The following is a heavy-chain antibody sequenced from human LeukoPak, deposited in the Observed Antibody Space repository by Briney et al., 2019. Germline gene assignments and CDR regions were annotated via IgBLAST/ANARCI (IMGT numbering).Heavy chain of an antibody. V-gene: IGHV4-59*01. Sequence: PSENLSLTCTVSGGSISSYYWSWIRRPPGKGLEWIGYIYYSGSTNYNPSLKSRVTISVDTSKNQFSLKLSSVTAADTALYYCARGSSSSHHPALSWGQGTLVTVSS. D-gene: IGHD6-13*01. CDR2: IYYSGST. J-gene: IGHJ4*02. CDR3: ARGSSSSHHPALS. CDR1: GGSISSYY.